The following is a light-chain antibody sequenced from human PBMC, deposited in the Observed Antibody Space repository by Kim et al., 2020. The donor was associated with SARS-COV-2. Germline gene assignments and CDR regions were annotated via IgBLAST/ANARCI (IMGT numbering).Light chain of an antibody. CDR1: RRRSDY. CDR2: GKK. Sequence: ALGQKGRNKWQGERRRSDYANWEQQKQGKAPRLGNYGKKKRPSGNPERFAGYSAGKTAYLNINGNQAGDEADYYCNSRDSNDNVVFGGGTQLTVL. CDR3: NSRDSNDNVV. V-gene: IGLV3-19*01. J-gene: IGLJ2*01.